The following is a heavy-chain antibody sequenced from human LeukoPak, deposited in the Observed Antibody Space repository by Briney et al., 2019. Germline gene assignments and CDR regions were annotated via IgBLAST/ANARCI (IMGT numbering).Heavy chain of an antibody. V-gene: IGHV3-23*01. Sequence: GGSLRLSCAASGFTFSSYAMSWVRQAPGKGLEWVSAISGSGGSTYYADSVKGRFTISRDNSKNTLYLQMNSLRAEDTAVYYCAKWVAGYYYYYYMDVWGKGTTVTVSS. CDR1: GFTFSSYA. D-gene: IGHD2-15*01. CDR3: AKWVAGYYYYYYMDV. J-gene: IGHJ6*03. CDR2: ISGSGGST.